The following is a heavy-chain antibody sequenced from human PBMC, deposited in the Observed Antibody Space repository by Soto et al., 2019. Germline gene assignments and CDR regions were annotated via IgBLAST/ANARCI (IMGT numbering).Heavy chain of an antibody. V-gene: IGHV1-3*01. CDR1: GYTFSSYA. J-gene: IGHJ4*02. CDR2: INAGSGNT. Sequence: ASVKVSCKASGYTFSSYAMHWVRQAPGQRLEWMGWINAGSGNTKYSQKFQGRVTITRDTSASTVYMELSSLRSDDTAVYYCPRVSSGFGLDYWGQGTLVTVSS. CDR3: PRVSSGFGLDY. D-gene: IGHD3-22*01.